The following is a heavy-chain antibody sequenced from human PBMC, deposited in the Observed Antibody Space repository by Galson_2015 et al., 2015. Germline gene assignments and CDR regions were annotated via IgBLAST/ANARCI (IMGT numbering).Heavy chain of an antibody. V-gene: IGHV3-48*03. CDR2: ISSSGGGI. CDR3: ARDTNIDWNPQKFDY. J-gene: IGHJ4*02. Sequence: SLRLSCAASGFTFNSYEMNWVRQAPGKGLEWVSDISSSGGGIVYPDSVKGRFTISRDNAKNSLYLQMNSLRAEDTAVYYCARDTNIDWNPQKFDYWGQGTLVTVSS. D-gene: IGHD3-9*01. CDR1: GFTFNSYE.